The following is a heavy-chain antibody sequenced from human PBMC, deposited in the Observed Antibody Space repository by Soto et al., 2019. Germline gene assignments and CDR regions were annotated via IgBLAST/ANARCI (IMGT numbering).Heavy chain of an antibody. CDR1: GGTFNNYA. CDR3: ARWGGLSWSGAVCFKKPFDY. V-gene: IGHV1-69*06. Sequence: QVQLVQSGAEVKRPESSMKVSCKPSGGTFNNYAINWVRQAPGQGLEWMGAIIPISGTTKYAQKFQGRVTITADKSTSTGYMDLSSLRSEDTAVYYCARWGGLSWSGAVCFKKPFDYWGQGTLVTVSS. D-gene: IGHD3-3*01. CDR2: IIPISGTT. J-gene: IGHJ4*02.